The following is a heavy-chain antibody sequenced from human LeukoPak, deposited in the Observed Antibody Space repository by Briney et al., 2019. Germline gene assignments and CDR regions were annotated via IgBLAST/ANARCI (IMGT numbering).Heavy chain of an antibody. CDR3: ATSITSMLHTESDY. D-gene: IGHD2-8*01. J-gene: IGHJ4*02. V-gene: IGHV3-30*02. Sequence: GRSLRLSCAASGFTFSSYGMHWVRQAPGKGLEWVAFIQYDGSNKYYVDSVKGRFTISRDNSKNTMYLQMNRLRAEDTAVYHCATSITSMLHTESDYWGQGTLVTVSS. CDR2: IQYDGSNK. CDR1: GFTFSSYG.